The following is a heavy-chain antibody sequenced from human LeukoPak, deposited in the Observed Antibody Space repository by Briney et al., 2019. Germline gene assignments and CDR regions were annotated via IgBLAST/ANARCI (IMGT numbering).Heavy chain of an antibody. Sequence: ASVKVSCKASGYTFSSYGISWVRQAPGQGLEWMGWISVYNGNTNYAQKLQGRVTMTTDTSTSTAYMELRSLRSDDTAVYYCARWGRYYYDSSGYFGVFDYWGQGTLVTVSS. CDR1: GYTFSSYG. V-gene: IGHV1-18*01. CDR2: ISVYNGNT. D-gene: IGHD3-22*01. J-gene: IGHJ4*02. CDR3: ARWGRYYYDSSGYFGVFDY.